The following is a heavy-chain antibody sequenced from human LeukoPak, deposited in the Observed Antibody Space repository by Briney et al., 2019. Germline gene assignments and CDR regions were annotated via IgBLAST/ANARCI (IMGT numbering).Heavy chain of an antibody. V-gene: IGHV1-69*01. J-gene: IGHJ6*03. Sequence: GSSVKVSCKASGGTFSSYAISWVRQAPGQGLEWMGGIIPIFGTANYAQKFQGRVTITADESTSTAYMELSSLRSEDTAVYYCARGPYTEYYYYYYMDVWGKGTTVTVSS. CDR1: GGTFSSYA. D-gene: IGHD4-11*01. CDR3: ARGPYTEYYYYYYMDV. CDR2: IIPIFGTA.